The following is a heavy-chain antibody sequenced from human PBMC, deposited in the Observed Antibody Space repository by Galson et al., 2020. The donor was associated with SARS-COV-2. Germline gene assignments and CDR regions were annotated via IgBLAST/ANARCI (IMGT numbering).Heavy chain of an antibody. CDR3: ARINRVFWFVEGSGAKDH. V-gene: IGHV3-30-3*01. J-gene: IGHJ4*02. CDR2: ESYDGSIK. D-gene: IGHD3-10*01. Sequence: GESLKISCAATGFTFNNYVLHWVRQAPGKGLEWVAVESYDGSIKYYADSAKGRFTVSRDGSKSTLYLQMNSLRVEDTAMYYCARINRVFWFVEGSGAKDHWGEVTLVIVSS. CDR1: GFTFNNYV.